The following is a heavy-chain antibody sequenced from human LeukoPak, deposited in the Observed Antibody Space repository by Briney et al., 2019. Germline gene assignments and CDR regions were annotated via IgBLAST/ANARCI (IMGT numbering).Heavy chain of an antibody. CDR2: IYTGETT. V-gene: IGHV3-23*03. Sequence: PGGSLRLSCAASGFTFNSYAMSWVRQAPGKGLEWVSVIYTGETTYYADSVKGRFTISRDNSKNTLYLQMDGLRVEDTAVYYCAKVGAVAAVENWGQGTLVTVSS. D-gene: IGHD6-19*01. CDR1: GFTFNSYA. J-gene: IGHJ4*02. CDR3: AKVGAVAAVEN.